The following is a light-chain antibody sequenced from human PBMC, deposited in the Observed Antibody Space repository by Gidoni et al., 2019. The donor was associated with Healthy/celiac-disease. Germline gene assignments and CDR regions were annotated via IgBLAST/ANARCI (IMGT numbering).Light chain of an antibody. Sequence: EIVLTQSPATLSLSPGERATLSCRASQSVSSYLAWYQQKPGQAPRLLIYDAPNRATGIPARCSGSGSGTDFTLTISSLEPEDFAVYYCQQRSNWPLFGQXTRLEIK. CDR2: DAP. CDR3: QQRSNWPL. J-gene: IGKJ5*01. CDR1: QSVSSY. V-gene: IGKV3-11*01.